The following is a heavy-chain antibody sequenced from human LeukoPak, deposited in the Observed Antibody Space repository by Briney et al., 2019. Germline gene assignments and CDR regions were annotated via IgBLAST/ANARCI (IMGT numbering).Heavy chain of an antibody. Sequence: ASVKVSCKASGYTFTTYYIHWVRQAPGQGLEWMGIISPSGAITSYAQKFQGRVTITADESTSTAYMELSSLRSEDTAVYYCARGGIVAAGIINNHDAFDVWGLGTMVTVSS. J-gene: IGHJ3*01. CDR1: GYTFTTYY. CDR2: ISPSGAIT. V-gene: IGHV1-46*01. D-gene: IGHD6-13*01. CDR3: ARGGIVAAGIINNHDAFDV.